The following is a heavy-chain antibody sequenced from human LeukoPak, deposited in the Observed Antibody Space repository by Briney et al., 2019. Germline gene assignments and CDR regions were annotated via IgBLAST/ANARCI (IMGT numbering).Heavy chain of an antibody. J-gene: IGHJ4*02. D-gene: IGHD4-11*01. Sequence: NPSETLSLTCAVSGYSISSGYYWAWSRQPPGKGLEWIGNIYHSGSTYYNPSLKSRVTISVDTSKNQFSLKLSSVTAADTAVYYCARRYSNSYFDYWGQGTLVTVSS. V-gene: IGHV4-38-2*01. CDR2: IYHSGST. CDR3: ARRYSNSYFDY. CDR1: GYSISSGYY.